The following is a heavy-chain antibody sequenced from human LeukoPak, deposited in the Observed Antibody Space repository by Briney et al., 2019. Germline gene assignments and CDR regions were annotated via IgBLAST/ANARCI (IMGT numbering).Heavy chain of an antibody. CDR1: GGSISSYY. V-gene: IGHV4-59*01. CDR3: ANLVGADYFDY. Sequence: QVQLQESGPGLVKPSETLSLTCTMSGGSISSYYWRWIRQPPGKGLEWIGYIYYSGSTNYNPSLKSRVTISVDTSKNQFSLKLSSVTAADTAVYYCANLVGADYFDYWGQGTLVTVSS. J-gene: IGHJ4*02. D-gene: IGHD1-26*01. CDR2: IYYSGST.